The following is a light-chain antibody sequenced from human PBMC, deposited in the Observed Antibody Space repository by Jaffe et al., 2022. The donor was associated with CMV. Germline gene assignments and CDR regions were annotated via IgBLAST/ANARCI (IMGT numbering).Light chain of an antibody. CDR3: QEYNTFLYT. CDR2: RAS. J-gene: IGKJ2*01. V-gene: IGKV1-5*03. CDR1: QSISNR. Sequence: DIQMTQSPSTLSASVGDRVTITCRASQSISNRLAWYQQKPGKAPKLLIYRASSLEGGVPLRFSGSGSGTEFTLTISSLQPDDFATYYCQEYNTFLYTFGQGTKLEI.